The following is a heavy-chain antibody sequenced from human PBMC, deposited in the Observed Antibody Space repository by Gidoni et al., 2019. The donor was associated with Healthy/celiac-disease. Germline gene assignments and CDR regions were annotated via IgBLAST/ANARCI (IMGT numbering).Heavy chain of an antibody. V-gene: IGHV3-48*01. CDR3: ARGVERLWDY. D-gene: IGHD1-1*01. CDR1: GFTFSSYS. CDR2: ISSSSSTI. J-gene: IGHJ4*02. Sequence: EVQLVESGGGLVQPGGSLRLSCAASGFTFSSYSMNWVRQDPGKGLEWVSYISSSSSTIYYADSVKGRFTISRDNAKNSLYLQMNSLRAEDTAVYYCARGVERLWDYWGQGTLVTVSS.